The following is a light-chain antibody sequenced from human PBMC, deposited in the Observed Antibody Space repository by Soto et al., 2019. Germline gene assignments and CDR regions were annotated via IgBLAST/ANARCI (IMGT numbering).Light chain of an antibody. V-gene: IGKV3-20*01. CDR1: QSVSNNY. Sequence: EIVLAQSPGTLSLSPGEIATLSCRASQSVSNNYLAWYQQKPGQAPRLLIYGASNRATGIPDRFSGSGSGKDFTLTISRLEPEDFAVYYCKQYGSSGKFGQGTKVDIK. CDR2: GAS. CDR3: KQYGSSGK. J-gene: IGKJ1*01.